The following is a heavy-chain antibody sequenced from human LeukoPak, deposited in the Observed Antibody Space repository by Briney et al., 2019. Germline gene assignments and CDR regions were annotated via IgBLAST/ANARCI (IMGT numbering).Heavy chain of an antibody. CDR1: GFTFTNYN. CDR2: INPSGGST. J-gene: IGHJ4*02. D-gene: IGHD3-10*01. Sequence: ASVKVSCKASGFTFTNYNLHWVRQAPGQRLEWMGIINPSGGSTNYAQNFQGRVTMTRDTSTSTVYMELSSLRSEDTAVYYCARLGLWFEREDYWGQGTLVTVSS. V-gene: IGHV1-46*01. CDR3: ARLGLWFEREDY.